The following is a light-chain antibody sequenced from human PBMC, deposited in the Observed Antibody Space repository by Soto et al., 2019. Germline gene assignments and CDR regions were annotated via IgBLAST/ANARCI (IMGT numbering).Light chain of an antibody. Sequence: QSVLTQAPSASGTPGQRVTISCSGSSSNIGSNTVSWYQQVPGTAPKLLIYSNDQRPSGVPDRFSGSKSGTSASLAIGGLPSEDEADYYCAAWDGSLNGWVLGGGTKVTVL. J-gene: IGLJ2*01. CDR1: SSNIGSNT. CDR2: SND. CDR3: AAWDGSLNGWV. V-gene: IGLV1-44*01.